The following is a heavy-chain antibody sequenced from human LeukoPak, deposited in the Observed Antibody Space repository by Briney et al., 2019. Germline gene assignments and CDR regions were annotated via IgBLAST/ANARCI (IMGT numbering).Heavy chain of an antibody. D-gene: IGHD5-12*01. CDR1: GYTFTSYD. CDR2: MYPNSGNT. V-gene: IGHV1-8*01. CDR3: ARVRIISGYEWAY. Sequence: GASVKVSCKASGYTFTSYDINWVRQATGQGLEWMGWMYPNSGNTGYAQKFQGRVTMTRNTSISTAYMELSSLRSEDTAVYYCARVRIISGYEWAYWGQGTLVTVSS. J-gene: IGHJ4*02.